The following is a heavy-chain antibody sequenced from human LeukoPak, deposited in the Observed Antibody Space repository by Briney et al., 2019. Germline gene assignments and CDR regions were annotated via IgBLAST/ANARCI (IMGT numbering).Heavy chain of an antibody. CDR3: ASFGGPFDY. CDR1: GGPISSYY. Sequence: SETLSLTCTVSGGPISSYYWSWIRQPPGKGLEWIGYIYYSGSTNYNPSLKSRVTISVDTSKNQFSLKLSSVTAADTAVYYCASFGGPFDYWGQGTLVTVSS. J-gene: IGHJ4*02. CDR2: IYYSGST. D-gene: IGHD3-16*01. V-gene: IGHV4-59*01.